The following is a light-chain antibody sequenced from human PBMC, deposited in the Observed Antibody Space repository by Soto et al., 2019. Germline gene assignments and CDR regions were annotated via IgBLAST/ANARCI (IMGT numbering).Light chain of an antibody. CDR1: QSVSTNF. CDR2: GAS. Sequence: EIVLTQSPGTLSLSPGEGTTLSCRDIQSVSTNFFAWYQQKPGQAPRLLIYGASTRATGIPDRFSGSGSGTDFTLTISRLEPEDFAVYYCQQYGRTSWTFGQGTKV. V-gene: IGKV3-20*01. J-gene: IGKJ1*01. CDR3: QQYGRTSWT.